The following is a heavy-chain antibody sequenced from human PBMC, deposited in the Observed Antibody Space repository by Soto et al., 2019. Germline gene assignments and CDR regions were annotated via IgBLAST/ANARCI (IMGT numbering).Heavy chain of an antibody. CDR2: IDNSGNT. CDR3: ARRTYSGSSYYFDY. Sequence: LSLTCTVSGGSISSYYWSWVRQPPGKGLEWIAYIDNSGNTNYNPSLKSRVTISVDASKNQFSLKLSSVTAADTAVYYCARRTYSGSSYYFDYWGQGTQVTVSS. CDR1: GGSISSYY. D-gene: IGHD5-12*01. V-gene: IGHV4-4*09. J-gene: IGHJ4*02.